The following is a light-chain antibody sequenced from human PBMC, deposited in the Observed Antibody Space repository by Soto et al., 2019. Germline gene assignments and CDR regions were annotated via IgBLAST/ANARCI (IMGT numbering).Light chain of an antibody. CDR3: QQYGISPVT. CDR1: HSVNSNY. CDR2: GAS. J-gene: IGKJ5*01. V-gene: IGKV3-20*01. Sequence: EIVSTQSPGTLSLSPGETGTLSCRASHSVNSNYLAWYQQKLGQPPRVLIYGASRRAAGIPERFSGSGSGTDFTLTISRLEPEDSGVYSCQQYGISPVTFDQGSRLEIQ.